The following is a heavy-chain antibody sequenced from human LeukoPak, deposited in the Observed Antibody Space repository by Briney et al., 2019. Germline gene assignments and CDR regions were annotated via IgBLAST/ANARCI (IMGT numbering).Heavy chain of an antibody. D-gene: IGHD3-3*01. J-gene: IGHJ6*03. Sequence: ASVKVSCKASGYTFTSYGISWVRQAPGQGLEWMGWISAYNGNTNYAQKLQGRVTMTTDTSTSTAYMELRSLRSDDTAVYYCARDQTYYDFWSGYYTDYYYYMDVWGKGTTVTVSS. CDR2: ISAYNGNT. CDR3: ARDQTYYDFWSGYYTDYYYYMDV. V-gene: IGHV1-18*01. CDR1: GYTFTSYG.